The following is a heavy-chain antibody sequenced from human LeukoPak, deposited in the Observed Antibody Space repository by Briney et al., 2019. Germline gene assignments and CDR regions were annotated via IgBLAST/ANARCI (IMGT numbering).Heavy chain of an antibody. CDR2: ISYDGSNK. D-gene: IGHD2-21*02. J-gene: IGHJ4*02. CDR1: GSTFSSYA. CDR3: ARASIVVVAAILSFDY. V-gene: IGHV3-30-3*01. Sequence: GGSLRLSCAASGSTFSSYAMHWVRQAPGKGLEWVAVISYDGSNKYYADSVKGRFTISRDNSKNTLYLQMNSLRAEDTAVYYCARASIVVVAAILSFDYWGQGTLVTVSS.